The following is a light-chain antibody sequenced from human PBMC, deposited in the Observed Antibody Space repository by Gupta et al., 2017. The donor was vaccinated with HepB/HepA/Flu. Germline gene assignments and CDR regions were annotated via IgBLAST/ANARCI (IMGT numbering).Light chain of an antibody. J-gene: IGLJ2*01. Sequence: QNVVTQEPSFSVSPGGTVPLTCGLTSGSVSTTYYPSWYQQTPGQAPRTLFYSTHTRSSGVPDRFSGSILGNKAALTITGAQADDESDYYCMLYIGSGIWVFGGGTKLTVL. CDR2: STH. CDR1: SGSVSTTYY. V-gene: IGLV8-61*01. CDR3: MLYIGSGIWV.